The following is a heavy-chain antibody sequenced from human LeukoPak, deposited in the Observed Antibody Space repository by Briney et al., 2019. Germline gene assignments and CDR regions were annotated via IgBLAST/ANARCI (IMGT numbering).Heavy chain of an antibody. Sequence: ASVKVSCKASGYPFTSYYVHWVRQAPGQGLEWVGIINPRGGSPSYAQRFQGRVTMTRDTSTSTMYMELSSLRSEDTALYYCARVYYYDSSGYYTIGKDAFDIWGQGTMVTVSS. CDR2: INPRGGSP. V-gene: IGHV1-46*01. D-gene: IGHD3-22*01. CDR1: GYPFTSYY. CDR3: ARVYYYDSSGYYTIGKDAFDI. J-gene: IGHJ3*02.